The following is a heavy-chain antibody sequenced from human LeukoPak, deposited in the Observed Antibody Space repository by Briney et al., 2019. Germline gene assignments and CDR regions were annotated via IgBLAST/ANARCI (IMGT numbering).Heavy chain of an antibody. Sequence: SETLSLTCAVYGGSFSGYYWSWVRQPPGKGLEWIGEINHSGSTNYNPSLKSRVTISVDTSKNQFSLKLSSVTAADTAVYYCARFPRIQLWSSYGMDVWGQGTTVTVSS. CDR3: ARFPRIQLWSSYGMDV. CDR2: INHSGST. J-gene: IGHJ6*02. V-gene: IGHV4-34*01. D-gene: IGHD5-18*01. CDR1: GGSFSGYY.